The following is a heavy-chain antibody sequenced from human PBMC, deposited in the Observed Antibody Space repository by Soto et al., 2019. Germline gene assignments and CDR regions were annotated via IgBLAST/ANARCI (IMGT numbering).Heavy chain of an antibody. CDR3: AHAYGGRSLY. Sequence: QITLKESGPTLVKPTPTLTLTCTFSGFSFTTDRVGVGWIRQPPGEALEWLAVIYWDDSKTYRPSLESRLTITKDTSKNQVDLTMTNMDSLDTATYYCAHAYGGRSLYWGQGTLVTVSS. J-gene: IGHJ4*02. CDR1: GFSFTTDRVG. V-gene: IGHV2-5*02. CDR2: IYWDDSK. D-gene: IGHD1-26*01.